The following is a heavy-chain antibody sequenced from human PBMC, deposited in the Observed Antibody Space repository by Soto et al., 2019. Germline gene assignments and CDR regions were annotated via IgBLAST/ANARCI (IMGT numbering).Heavy chain of an antibody. D-gene: IGHD4-17*01. J-gene: IGHJ4*02. V-gene: IGHV4-61*01. CDR2: IYHYTGGT. Sequence: QVQLQESGPGLVKPSETLSLTCSVSGVSVSSGSYYWSWIWQPPGKGLEWIGYIYHYTGGTNYNPSLKSRVTLSVDTSKNQLSLKLSSVTAADTAVYYCARVNGGPYYFDKWGQGTLVTVSS. CDR1: GVSVSSGSYY. CDR3: ARVNGGPYYFDK.